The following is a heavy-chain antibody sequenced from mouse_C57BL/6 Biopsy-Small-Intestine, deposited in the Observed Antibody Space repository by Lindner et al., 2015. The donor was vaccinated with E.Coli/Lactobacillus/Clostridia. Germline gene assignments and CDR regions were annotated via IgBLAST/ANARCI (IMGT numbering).Heavy chain of an antibody. D-gene: IGHD1-3*01. J-gene: IGHJ4*01. Sequence: SVKVSCKASGYTFTNYGVSWVRQAPGQGLEWMGWISAYNDNTNFAQKFQGRVTMTIDTSTTTAYMELRSLRSDDTAVYYCARDAWIITAGHTSNYWGQGTLVTVSS. CDR3: ARDAWIITAGHTSNY. CDR2: ISAYNDNT. V-gene: IGHV1-74*01. CDR1: GYTFTNYG.